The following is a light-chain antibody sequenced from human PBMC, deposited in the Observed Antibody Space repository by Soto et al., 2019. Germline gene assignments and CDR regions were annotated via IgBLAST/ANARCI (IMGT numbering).Light chain of an antibody. V-gene: IGKV1-27*01. J-gene: IGKJ2*01. CDR1: QGISNY. CDR3: QKYNSAPHT. CDR2: AAS. Sequence: DIQMTQSPSSLSASVGDRVTITCRASQGISNYLAWYQQKPGKVPKLLIYAASTLQSGVPSRFSGSGSGTDLSLTISSLQPEDVATYSCQKYNSAPHTFGQGTKLEIK.